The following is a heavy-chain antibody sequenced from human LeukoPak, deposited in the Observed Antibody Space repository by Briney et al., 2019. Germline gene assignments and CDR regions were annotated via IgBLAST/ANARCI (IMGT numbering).Heavy chain of an antibody. J-gene: IGHJ4*02. D-gene: IGHD6-19*01. Sequence: QPGRSLRLSCAASGFRFSSYGMHWVRQAPGKGLEWVAVISHDGSYTYYADSVKGRFTISRDNPKNTLYVQMNSLRGEDTAVYYCASGWGYFDYWGQGMPVTVSS. CDR1: GFRFSSYG. CDR3: ASGWGYFDY. V-gene: IGHV3-30*03. CDR2: ISHDGSYT.